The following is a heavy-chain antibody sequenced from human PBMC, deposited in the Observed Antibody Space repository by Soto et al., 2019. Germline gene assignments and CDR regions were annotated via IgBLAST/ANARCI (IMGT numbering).Heavy chain of an antibody. CDR3: AREIVAITTFIDY. CDR2: IYTSGTT. D-gene: IGHD5-12*01. CDR1: GASISRGHYY. J-gene: IGHJ4*02. V-gene: IGHV4-31*02. Sequence: QVQLQESGPGLVKPSQTLSLTCSVSGASISRGHYYWSWIRQLPGKGLDWIGYIYTSGTTFYNPTLKSRVTISIDKSKNRVSLNLTSVTAADTALYYCAREIVAITTFIDYRGPGTLVTVSS.